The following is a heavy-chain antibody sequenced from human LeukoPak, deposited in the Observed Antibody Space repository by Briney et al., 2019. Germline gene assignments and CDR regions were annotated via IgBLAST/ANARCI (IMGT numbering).Heavy chain of an antibody. J-gene: IGHJ4*02. Sequence: SETLSLTCAVSGGSISSSNWWSWVRQPPGKGLEWIGYIYYSGSTYYNPSLKSRVTISVDTSKNQFSLRLSSVTAADTAVYYCATGGPHSSSWFVNWGQGTLVTVSS. CDR2: IYYSGST. V-gene: IGHV4-4*02. D-gene: IGHD6-13*01. CDR3: ATGGPHSSSWFVN. CDR1: GGSISSSNW.